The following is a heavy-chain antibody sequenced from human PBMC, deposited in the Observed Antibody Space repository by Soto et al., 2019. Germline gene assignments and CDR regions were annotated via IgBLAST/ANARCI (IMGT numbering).Heavy chain of an antibody. V-gene: IGHV4-61*01. D-gene: IGHD3-9*01. CDR2: IYYSGST. CDR3: APEVYYAILNGKEYGMEL. J-gene: IGHJ6*01. Sequence: PSSTXSLTCTVSVCSVIIGSYYWSGIRQPPGNVLDWIGYIYYSGSTNYNPSLKSRVTISVDTSKNQFSLKLSSVTAEETAVYYCAPEVYYAILNGKEYGMELSGQGTTV. CDR1: VCSVIIGSYY.